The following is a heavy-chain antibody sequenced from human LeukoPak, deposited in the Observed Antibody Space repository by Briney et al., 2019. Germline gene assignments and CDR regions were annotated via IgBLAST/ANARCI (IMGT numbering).Heavy chain of an antibody. Sequence: PGGSLRLSCAASGFTFSSYSMNWVRQAPGKGLEWVSYISSSSSTIYYADSVKGRFTISRDNAKNSLYLQMNSLRDEDTAVYYCARSQRGYSYGRDGMDVWGQGTTVTVSS. D-gene: IGHD5-18*01. V-gene: IGHV3-48*02. CDR2: ISSSSSTI. CDR1: GFTFSSYS. J-gene: IGHJ6*02. CDR3: ARSQRGYSYGRDGMDV.